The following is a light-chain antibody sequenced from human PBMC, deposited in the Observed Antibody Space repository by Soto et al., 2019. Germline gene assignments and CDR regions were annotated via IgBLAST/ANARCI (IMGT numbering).Light chain of an antibody. J-gene: IGLJ3*02. CDR1: TGPVTSGHF. Sequence: QAVVTQEPSLTVSPGGTVTLTCGSSTGPVTSGHFPYWLQQKPGQAPKILIYDTTNKHSWTPVRVSGSLLGGKAALTLSGAQPEDEADYYCLLFHSGASVFGGGTKLTVL. V-gene: IGLV7-46*01. CDR2: DTT. CDR3: LLFHSGASV.